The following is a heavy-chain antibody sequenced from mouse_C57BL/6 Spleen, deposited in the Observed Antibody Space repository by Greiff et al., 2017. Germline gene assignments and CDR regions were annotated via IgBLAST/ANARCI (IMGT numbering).Heavy chain of an antibody. J-gene: IGHJ2*01. CDR1: GFTFSSYG. CDR3: ARRGRALDCFDY. V-gene: IGHV5-6*02. CDR2: ISSGGSYT. Sequence: EVMLVESGGDLVKPGGSLKLSCAASGFTFSSYGMSWVRQTPDKRLEWVATISSGGSYTYYPDSVKGRFTISRDNAKNTLYLQMSSLRSEDTAMYYCARRGRALDCFDYWGQGTALTVSS.